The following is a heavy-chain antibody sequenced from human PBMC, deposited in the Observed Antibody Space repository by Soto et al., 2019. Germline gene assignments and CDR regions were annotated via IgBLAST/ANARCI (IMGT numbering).Heavy chain of an antibody. CDR3: ARDHGEYYDSSGSWYYGMDV. Sequence: TLSLTCSVSGGSISSDGYYWSWIGQHPGKGLEWVGWIYYSESTYDNPSLKSRVIISVDTSKNQCSLKLSSVTAAATAVYYCARDHGEYYDSSGSWYYGMDVWGQGTTVTVSS. CDR2: IYYSEST. D-gene: IGHD3-22*01. V-gene: IGHV4-31*03. CDR1: GGSISSDGYY. J-gene: IGHJ6*02.